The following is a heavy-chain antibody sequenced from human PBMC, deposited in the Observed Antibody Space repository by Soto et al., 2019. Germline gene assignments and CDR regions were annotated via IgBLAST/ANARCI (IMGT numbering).Heavy chain of an antibody. Sequence: QVQLRESGPGLVKPSETLSLTCTVSGGSISSYYWNWIRQSPGKGLEWIGYIYYSGNTNYNPSLNSRVTISLDTSKKQFSLRLSSVTAADTAIYYCARSQLTYYDFWTEFYPTCDAWGQGILVAVSS. CDR1: GGSISSYY. CDR3: ARSQLTYYDFWTEFYPTCDA. CDR2: IYYSGNT. D-gene: IGHD3-3*01. V-gene: IGHV4-59*08. J-gene: IGHJ5*02.